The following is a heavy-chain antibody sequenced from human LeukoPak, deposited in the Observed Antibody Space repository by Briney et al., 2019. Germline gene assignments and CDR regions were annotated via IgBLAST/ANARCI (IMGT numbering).Heavy chain of an antibody. V-gene: IGHV3-23*01. J-gene: IGHJ6*03. CDR3: ARSRNYGDYAGYYMDV. D-gene: IGHD4-17*01. Sequence: GGSLRLSCAASGFTFSRYAMSWVRQAPGKGLEWVSTISDSGDSTYYADSVEGRLAISRDNSKSTLYLQMNSLRAEDTAVYYCARSRNYGDYAGYYMDVCGKGTTVTVSS. CDR1: GFTFSRYA. CDR2: ISDSGDST.